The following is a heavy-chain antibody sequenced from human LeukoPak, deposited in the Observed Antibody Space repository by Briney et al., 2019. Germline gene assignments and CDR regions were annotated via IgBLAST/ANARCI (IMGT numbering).Heavy chain of an antibody. V-gene: IGHV3-23*01. D-gene: IGHD3-22*01. Sequence: GGSLRLSCAVSGITLSNYGMSWVRQAPGKGLEWVPGISDSGGRTNYADSVKGRFTISRDNPKNTLYLQMNSLRAEDTAVYFCAKRGVVIRVILVGFHKEAYYFDSWGQGALVTVSS. CDR1: GITLSNYG. J-gene: IGHJ4*02. CDR3: AKRGVVIRVILVGFHKEAYYFDS. CDR2: ISDSGGRT.